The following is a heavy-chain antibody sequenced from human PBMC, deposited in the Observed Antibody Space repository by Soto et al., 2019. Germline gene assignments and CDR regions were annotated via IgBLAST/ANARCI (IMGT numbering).Heavy chain of an antibody. D-gene: IGHD2-15*01. V-gene: IGHV1-69*01. CDR2: IIPIFGTA. CDR3: ASYGYCSGGSCYSNFDY. CDR1: GGTFSSYA. Sequence: QVPLVQSGAEVKKPGSSVKVSCKASGGTFSSYAISWVRQAPGQGLEWMGGIIPIFGTANYAQKFQGRVTITADESTSTAYMELSSLRSEDTAVYYCASYGYCSGGSCYSNFDYWGQGTLVTVSS. J-gene: IGHJ4*02.